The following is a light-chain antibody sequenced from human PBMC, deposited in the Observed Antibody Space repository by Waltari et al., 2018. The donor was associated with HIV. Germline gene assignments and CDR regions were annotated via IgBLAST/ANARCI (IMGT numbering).Light chain of an antibody. CDR1: SSDIGYYNY. CDR2: DVT. Sequence: SALTQPRSVSGSPGQSVTISCTGTSSDIGYYNYVSWSQQHPGKAPKLMIYDVTKRPSGVPDRFSGSKSGNTASLTISGLQAEDEAAYYCCSFAGSYTLVFGGGTKLTVL. V-gene: IGLV2-11*01. J-gene: IGLJ3*02. CDR3: CSFAGSYTLV.